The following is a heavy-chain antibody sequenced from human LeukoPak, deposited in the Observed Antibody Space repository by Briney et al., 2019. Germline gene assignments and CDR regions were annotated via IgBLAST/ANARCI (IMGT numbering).Heavy chain of an antibody. V-gene: IGHV1-18*01. Sequence: ASVKVSCKASGYTFTSYGISWVRQAPGQGLEWMGWISAYNGNTNYAQKLQGRVTMTTDTSTSTAYMELRSLRSGDTAVYYCARDPLGDSNDAFDIWGQGTMVTVSS. D-gene: IGHD3-16*01. J-gene: IGHJ3*02. CDR3: ARDPLGDSNDAFDI. CDR2: ISAYNGNT. CDR1: GYTFTSYG.